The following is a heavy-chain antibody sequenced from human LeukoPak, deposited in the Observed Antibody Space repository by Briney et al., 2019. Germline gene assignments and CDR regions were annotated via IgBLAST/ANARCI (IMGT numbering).Heavy chain of an antibody. CDR2: VYYSGST. J-gene: IGHJ4*02. D-gene: IGHD1-26*01. V-gene: IGHV4-39*01. CDR3: ARQPGSGSYDY. CDR1: GGSIRSSGRY. Sequence: SETLSLTCSVSGGSIRSSGRYWGWVRQPPGMGLEWIGSVYYSGSTHSNPSLKSRVTFSADTSKNQFSLRLSSVTAADTAVYYCARQPGSGSYDYWGQGTLVTVSS.